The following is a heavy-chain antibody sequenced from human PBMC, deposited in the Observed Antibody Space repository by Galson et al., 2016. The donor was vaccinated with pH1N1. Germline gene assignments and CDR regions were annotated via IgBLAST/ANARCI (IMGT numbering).Heavy chain of an antibody. CDR2: VDPKSGRT. J-gene: IGHJ4*02. D-gene: IGHD7-27*01. V-gene: IGHV1-2*02. CDR1: GYTFTAYY. Sequence: SVKVSCKASGYTFTAYYIYWLRQAPGQGLEWMGWVDPKSGRTHLAQKFQVSVTMTSDTSTYTAFMEVRNLISDDTAMYYCARGWGPRSLDSWGQGTLVTVSS. CDR3: ARGWGPRSLDS.